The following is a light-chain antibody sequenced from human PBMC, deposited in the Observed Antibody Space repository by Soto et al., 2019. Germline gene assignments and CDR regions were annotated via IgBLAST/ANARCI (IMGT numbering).Light chain of an antibody. CDR1: HDIRNF. V-gene: IGKV1-33*01. Sequence: DIQMTQSPSSLSASVGDRVTITCQASHDIRNFLNWYHQKPWKAPKLLISGASIFEEGVPSRFSGSGSGTDFTFSITSLQAEDIGTYHCQQYDNRPLTFGGGTRVEIK. CDR3: QQYDNRPLT. J-gene: IGKJ4*01. CDR2: GAS.